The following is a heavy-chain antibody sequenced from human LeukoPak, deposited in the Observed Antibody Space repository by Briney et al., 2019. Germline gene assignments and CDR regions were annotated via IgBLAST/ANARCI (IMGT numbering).Heavy chain of an antibody. D-gene: IGHD6-19*01. CDR1: EYTFTDYY. J-gene: IGHJ6*03. CDR2: INPNSGGT. V-gene: IGHV1-2*02. CDR3: ARVRAVAHYYYYMDV. Sequence: ASVKVSCKASEYTFTDYYIHWVRQAPGQGLEWMGWINPNSGGTNYAQKFQGRVTMTRDTSTGTAYMELRSLRSDDTAMYYCARVRAVAHYYYYMDVWGKGTTVTVSS.